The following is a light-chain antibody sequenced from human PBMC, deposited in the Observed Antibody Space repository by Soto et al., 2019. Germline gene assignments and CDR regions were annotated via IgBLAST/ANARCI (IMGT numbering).Light chain of an antibody. Sequence: DIPMTQSPSTLSASVGDRVTITCRASQSISSWLAWYQQKPGKAPKLLIYDASSLESGVPSRFSGSGSGTEFTLTISSLQPDDFATYYCQQYNSYSVHFGQGTKLEIK. CDR2: DAS. CDR3: QQYNSYSVH. J-gene: IGKJ2*01. V-gene: IGKV1-5*01. CDR1: QSISSW.